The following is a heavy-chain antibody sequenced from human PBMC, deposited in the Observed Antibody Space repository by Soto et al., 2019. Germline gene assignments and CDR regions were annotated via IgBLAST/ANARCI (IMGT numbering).Heavy chain of an antibody. CDR2: TYYRSKWYN. V-gene: IGHV6-1*01. CDR1: GDSVSSNSAA. CDR3: ARRYNWNYKDFYYGMDV. J-gene: IGHJ6*02. D-gene: IGHD1-7*01. Sequence: SQTLSLTCAISGDSVSSNSAAWNWIRQSPSRGLEWLGRTYYRSKWYNDYAVSVKSRITINPDTSKNQFSLQLNSVTPEATAVDFCARRYNWNYKDFYYGMDVWGQGTTVTVSS.